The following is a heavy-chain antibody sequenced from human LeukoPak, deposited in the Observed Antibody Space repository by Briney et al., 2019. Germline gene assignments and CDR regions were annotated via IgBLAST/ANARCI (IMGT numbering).Heavy chain of an antibody. CDR3: ARDMEYYYGSGSYRLFYYYYGMDV. CDR1: GFTFSSYA. CDR2: ISYDGSNK. D-gene: IGHD3-10*01. V-gene: IGHV3-30*04. Sequence: PGRSLRLSCAASGFTFSSYAMHWVRQAPGKGLEWVAVISYDGSNKYYADSVKGRFTISRDNSKNTLYLQMNSLRAEDTAVYYCARDMEYYYGSGSYRLFYYYYGMDVWGQGTTVTVSS. J-gene: IGHJ6*02.